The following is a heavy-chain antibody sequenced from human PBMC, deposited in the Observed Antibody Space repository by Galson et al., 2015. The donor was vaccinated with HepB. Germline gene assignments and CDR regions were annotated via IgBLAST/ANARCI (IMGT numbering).Heavy chain of an antibody. CDR2: ISAYNGNT. CDR1: GYTFTSYG. D-gene: IGHD6-6*01. Sequence: SVKVSCKASGYTFTSYGISWVRQAPGQGLEWMGWISAYNGNTNYAQKLQGRVTMTTDTSTSTAYMELSSLRSEDTAVYYCAREPTSIAAPTHPNYGMDVWGQGTTVTVSS. CDR3: AREPTSIAAPTHPNYGMDV. J-gene: IGHJ6*02. V-gene: IGHV1-18*01.